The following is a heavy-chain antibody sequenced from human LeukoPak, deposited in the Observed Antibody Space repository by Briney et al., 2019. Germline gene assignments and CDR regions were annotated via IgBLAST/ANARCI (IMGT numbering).Heavy chain of an antibody. CDR2: INWNGGST. J-gene: IGHJ4*02. CDR3: ARGGSYSWGYYFDY. V-gene: IGHV3-20*04. Sequence: GGSLRLSCAASGFTFDDYGMSWVRQAPGKGLEWVSGINWNGGSTGYADSVKGRFTISRDNAKNSLYLQMNSLRAEDTALYYCARGGSYSWGYYFDYWGQGTLVTVPS. CDR1: GFTFDDYG. D-gene: IGHD1-26*01.